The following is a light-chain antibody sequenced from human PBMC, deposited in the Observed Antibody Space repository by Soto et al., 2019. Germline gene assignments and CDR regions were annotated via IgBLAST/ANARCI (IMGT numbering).Light chain of an antibody. CDR2: GNS. CDR1: SSNIGAGYD. Sequence: QSVLTQPPSVSGAPGQRVTISCTGSSSNIGAGYDVHWYQQLPGTAPKLLIYGNSNRPSGVPDRFSGSKSGTSASLAITGLQAEDEADYYCQSSDSSLSGSVFVGGTKLTVL. CDR3: QSSDSSLSGSV. J-gene: IGLJ3*02. V-gene: IGLV1-40*01.